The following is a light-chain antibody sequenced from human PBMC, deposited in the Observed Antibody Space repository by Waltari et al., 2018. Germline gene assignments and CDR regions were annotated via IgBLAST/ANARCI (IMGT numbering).Light chain of an antibody. Sequence: QSALTQPVSVSGSPGQSVTISCTGTSNNVGDYNLVSWFQHHPAQAPKLLIFYVSKRPSGVSNRSAGSKSGNTASLTISGLQTEDEADYYCCSYSTGGSWMFGGGTKLTVL. CDR1: SNNVGDYNL. CDR3: CSYSTGGSWM. CDR2: YVS. V-gene: IGLV2-23*02. J-gene: IGLJ3*02.